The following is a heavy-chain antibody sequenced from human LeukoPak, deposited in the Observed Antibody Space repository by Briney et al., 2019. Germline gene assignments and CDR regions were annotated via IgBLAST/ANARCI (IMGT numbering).Heavy chain of an antibody. CDR3: ARDLGGLELRAGFDY. J-gene: IGHJ4*02. CDR2: ISSSSSYI. V-gene: IGHV3-21*01. Sequence: GGSLRLSCAASGFTFSTYAMTWVRQAPGKGLEWVSSISSSSSYIYYADSVKGRFTISRDNAKNSLYLQMNSLRAEDTAVYYCARDLGGLELRAGFDYWGQGTLVTVSS. D-gene: IGHD1-7*01. CDR1: GFTFSTYA.